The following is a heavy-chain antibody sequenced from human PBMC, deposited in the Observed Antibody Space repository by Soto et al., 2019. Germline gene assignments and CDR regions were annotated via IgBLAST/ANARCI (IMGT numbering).Heavy chain of an antibody. V-gene: IGHV1-69*02. D-gene: IGHD6-19*01. CDR2: IIPILGIA. J-gene: IGHJ4*02. CDR1: GVTFSSYT. CDR3: AGAASGYSSGWYGY. Sequence: QVQLVQSGAEVKKPGSSVKVSCKASGVTFSSYTISWVRQAPGQGLEWMGRIIPILGIANYAQKFQGRVTITADKSTSTAYMELSSLRSEDTAVYYCAGAASGYSSGWYGYWGQGTLVTVSS.